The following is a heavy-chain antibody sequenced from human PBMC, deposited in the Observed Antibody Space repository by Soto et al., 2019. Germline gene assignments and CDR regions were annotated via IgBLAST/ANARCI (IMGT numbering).Heavy chain of an antibody. D-gene: IGHD5-12*01. V-gene: IGHV1-18*01. Sequence: ASVKVSCKASGYTFTSYGISWVRQAPGQGLEWMGWISAYNGNTNYAQKFQGRVTITRDTSTSTAYMELSSLRSEDTAVYYCARDRLRDDAFDIWGQGTMITVSS. CDR1: GYTFTSYG. CDR2: ISAYNGNT. J-gene: IGHJ3*02. CDR3: ARDRLRDDAFDI.